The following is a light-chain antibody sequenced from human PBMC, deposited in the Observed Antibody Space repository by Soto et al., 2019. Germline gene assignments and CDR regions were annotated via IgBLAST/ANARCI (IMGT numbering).Light chain of an antibody. CDR2: DVN. CDR1: FSDVGGYDF. J-gene: IGLJ2*01. CDR3: GSYSTSGSVV. Sequence: QSALTQPASVSGSPGQSIAISCTGTFSDVGGYDFVAWYQQHPGKAPKVIIYDVNNRPSGFSNRFFGSKSGNTASLTISGLQTEDEADYYCGSYSTSGSVVFGGGTKVTVL. V-gene: IGLV2-14*01.